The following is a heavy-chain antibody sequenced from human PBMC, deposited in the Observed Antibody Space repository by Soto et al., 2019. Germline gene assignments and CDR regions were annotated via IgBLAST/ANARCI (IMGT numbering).Heavy chain of an antibody. D-gene: IGHD3-22*01. CDR1: CRSFSGHY. J-gene: IGHJ4*02. CDR3: ARERGDSGSYYEFDY. Sequence: SETLSLTRAFYCRSFSGHYLSWIRQPPRKGLEWIGEINHSGSTNYNPSLKSRVTISVDRSKNPFSLKLSSVTAADTAVYYCARERGDSGSYYEFDYWGQGTLVTVSS. CDR2: INHSGST. V-gene: IGHV4-34*01.